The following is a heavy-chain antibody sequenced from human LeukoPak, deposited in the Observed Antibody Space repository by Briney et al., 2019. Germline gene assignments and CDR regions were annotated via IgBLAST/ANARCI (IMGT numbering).Heavy chain of an antibody. Sequence: SETLSLTCTVSGGSISSSSYYWGWIRQPPGKGLEWIGSIYYSGSTYYNPSLKSRVTISVDTSKNQFSLKLSSVTAADTAVYYCARARYCSSTSCCGTYYYYYMDVWGKGTTVTVSS. D-gene: IGHD2-2*01. J-gene: IGHJ6*03. V-gene: IGHV4-39*07. CDR1: GGSISSSSYY. CDR3: ARARYCSSTSCCGTYYYYYMDV. CDR2: IYYSGST.